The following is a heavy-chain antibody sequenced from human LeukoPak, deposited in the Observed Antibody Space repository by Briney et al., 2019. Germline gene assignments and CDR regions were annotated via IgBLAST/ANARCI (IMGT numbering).Heavy chain of an antibody. CDR3: ARDRSGSYYLPGYYYYGMDV. V-gene: IGHV1-18*01. CDR1: GGTFSSYG. J-gene: IGHJ6*02. Sequence: ASVKVSCKASGGTFSSYGISWVRQAPGQGLEWMGWISAYNGNTNYAQKLQGRVTMTTDTSTSTAYMELRSLRSDDTAVYYCARDRSGSYYLPGYYYYGMDVWGQGTTVTVSS. D-gene: IGHD1-26*01. CDR2: ISAYNGNT.